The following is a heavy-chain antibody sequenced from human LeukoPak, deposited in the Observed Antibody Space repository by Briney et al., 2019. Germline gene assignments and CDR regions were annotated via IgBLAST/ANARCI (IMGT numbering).Heavy chain of an antibody. D-gene: IGHD3-10*01. J-gene: IGHJ5*02. V-gene: IGHV3-7*01. CDR3: AAWFGESVP. Sequence: GGSLRLSCAASGFTFTSAWMSWLRQTPEKGLEWVSHMNEDGSGRFYVDSARGRFTISRDDTQNSVYLQMNSLRVEDTAVYYCAAWFGESVPWGQGTVVRVS. CDR2: MNEDGSGR. CDR1: GFTFTSAW.